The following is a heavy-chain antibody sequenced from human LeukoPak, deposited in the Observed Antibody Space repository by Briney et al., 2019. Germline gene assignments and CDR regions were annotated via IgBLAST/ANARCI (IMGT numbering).Heavy chain of an antibody. CDR2: INWNGGST. CDR1: GFTFDDYG. Sequence: GGSLRLSCAASGFTFDDYGMSWVRQAPGKGPEWVSGINWNGGSTGYADSVKGRFTISRDNAKNSLYLQMNSLRAEDTALYYCAREVFSSGYYSDTFDYWGQGTLVTVSS. J-gene: IGHJ4*02. V-gene: IGHV3-20*04. CDR3: AREVFSSGYYSDTFDY. D-gene: IGHD3-22*01.